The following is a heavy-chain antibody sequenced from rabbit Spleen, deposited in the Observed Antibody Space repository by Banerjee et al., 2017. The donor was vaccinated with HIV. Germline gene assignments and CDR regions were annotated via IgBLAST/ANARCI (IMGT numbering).Heavy chain of an antibody. D-gene: IGHD4-2*01. J-gene: IGHJ3*01. V-gene: IGHV1S43*01. CDR1: GFDLSSYYY. CDR3: ASGASYAGDAYDL. Sequence: QLEESGGGLVKPEGSLTLTCKASGFDLSSYYYMCWVRQAPGKGLELIACIYTTSGSTWYASWAKGRFTISKISSTTVDLKMTSLTAADTATYFCASGASYAGDAYDLWGQGTLVNV. CDR2: IYTTSGST.